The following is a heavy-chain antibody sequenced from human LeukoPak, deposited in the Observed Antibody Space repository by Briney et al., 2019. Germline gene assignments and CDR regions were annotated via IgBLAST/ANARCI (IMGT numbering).Heavy chain of an antibody. Sequence: SETLSLTCAVYGGSFSDYYCTCIRQPPGKGLEWIGEINHSGSTNYNPSLKSRVTISVDTSKNQLSLNLSSVTAADTAVYYCARGGYCSGGKCYRAMYFYCYMDVWGKGTTVTVSS. CDR2: INHSGST. V-gene: IGHV4-34*01. CDR1: GGSFSDYY. J-gene: IGHJ6*03. CDR3: ARGGYCSGGKCYRAMYFYCYMDV. D-gene: IGHD2-15*01.